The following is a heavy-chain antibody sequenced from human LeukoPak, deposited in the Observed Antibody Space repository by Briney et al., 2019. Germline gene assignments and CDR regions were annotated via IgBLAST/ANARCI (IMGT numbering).Heavy chain of an antibody. J-gene: IGHJ5*02. D-gene: IGHD4-17*01. V-gene: IGHV1-8*01. Sequence: GASVKVSCKASGYTFTSYDINWVRQATGQGLEWMGWMNPNSGDTGYAQRFQGRVTMTRSTSISTAYMELSSLRSEDTAVYYCARDRRRVMTTVTNGWFDPWGQGTLVTVSS. CDR1: GYTFTSYD. CDR3: ARDRRRVMTTVTNGWFDP. CDR2: MNPNSGDT.